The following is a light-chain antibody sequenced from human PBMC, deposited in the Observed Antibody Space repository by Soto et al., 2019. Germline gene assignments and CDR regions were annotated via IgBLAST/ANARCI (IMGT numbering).Light chain of an antibody. Sequence: QSVLTQPASVSGSPGQSITISCTGTSSDVGGYNYVSWYQQYPGRVPKLLIYKVSNRHSGISNRFSCSKSGNTASLTISGVQAEDEADYFCTSPTPGSLYVFGSGTKLTVL. CDR3: TSPTPGSLYV. V-gene: IGLV2-14*01. CDR2: KVS. CDR1: SSDVGGYNY. J-gene: IGLJ1*01.